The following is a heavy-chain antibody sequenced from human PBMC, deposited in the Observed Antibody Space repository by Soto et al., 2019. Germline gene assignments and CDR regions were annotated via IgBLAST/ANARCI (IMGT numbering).Heavy chain of an antibody. CDR3: ASGPRITIFGVVMSPMI. J-gene: IGHJ4*02. CDR2: IYSGGST. D-gene: IGHD3-3*01. Sequence: PGGSLRLSCAASGFTVSSNYMSWVRQAPGKGLEWVSVIYSGGSTYYADSVKGRFTISRDNSKNTLYLQMNSLRAEDTAVYYCASGPRITIFGVVMSPMIWGQGTLVTVSS. V-gene: IGHV3-53*01. CDR1: GFTVSSNY.